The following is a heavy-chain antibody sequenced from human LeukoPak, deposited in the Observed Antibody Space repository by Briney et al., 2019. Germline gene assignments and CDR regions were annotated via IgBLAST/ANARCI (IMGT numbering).Heavy chain of an antibody. V-gene: IGHV3-21*01. Sequence: GGSLRLSCAASGFTFSSYSMNWVRQAPGKRLEWVSSISSSSSYIYYADSVKGRFTISRDNAKNSLYLQMNSLRAEDTAVYYCAKDQGIAAAEPLPYYMDVWGKGTTVTISS. D-gene: IGHD6-13*01. CDR1: GFTFSSYS. CDR2: ISSSSSYI. J-gene: IGHJ6*03. CDR3: AKDQGIAAAEPLPYYMDV.